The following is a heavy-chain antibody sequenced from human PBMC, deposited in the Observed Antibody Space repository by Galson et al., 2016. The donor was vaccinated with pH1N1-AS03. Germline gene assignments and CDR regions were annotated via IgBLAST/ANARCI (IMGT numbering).Heavy chain of an antibody. D-gene: IGHD5-24*01. CDR3: ARASRWLQIGFDY. J-gene: IGHJ4*02. V-gene: IGHV3-30-3*01. CDR1: GFPFSTYA. Sequence: SLRLSCAASGFPFSTYAMHWVRQAPGKGLEWVAVISNYGRNKIYADSVKGRLNISRDSSKNILYLEMNSLRAEDTAVYYCARASRWLQIGFDYWGQGTLVTVSA. CDR2: ISNYGRNK.